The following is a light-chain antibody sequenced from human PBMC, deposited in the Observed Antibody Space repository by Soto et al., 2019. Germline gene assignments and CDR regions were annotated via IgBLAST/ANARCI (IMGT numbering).Light chain of an antibody. J-gene: IGLJ1*01. Sequence: QSALTQPASVSVSPGQSITISCNGTSSDVGAYSYVSWFQQHPGKAPKLIISEVNNRPSGVSNRFSGSKSGNAASLTISGLQAEDEADYFCFSFTTSYTHVFGTGTKLTVL. CDR1: SSDVGAYSY. CDR3: FSFTTSYTHV. CDR2: EVN. V-gene: IGLV2-14*01.